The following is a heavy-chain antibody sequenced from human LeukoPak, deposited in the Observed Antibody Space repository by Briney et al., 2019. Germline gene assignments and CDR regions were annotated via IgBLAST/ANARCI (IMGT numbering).Heavy chain of an antibody. CDR2: INHSGRA. J-gene: IGHJ4*02. D-gene: IGHD4-23*01. V-gene: IGHV4-34*01. CDR1: GGPLTNYF. Sequence: SETLSLTCAVSGGPLTNYFWTWIRQPPGKGLEWIGEINHSGRANYNPSLKSRVTISVDTSKNQFSLKLSSVTAADTAVYYCARNGGNLNLDYWGQGTLVTVSS. CDR3: ARNGGNLNLDY.